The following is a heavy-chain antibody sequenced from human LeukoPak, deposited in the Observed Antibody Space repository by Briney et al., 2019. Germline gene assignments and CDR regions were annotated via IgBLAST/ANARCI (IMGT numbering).Heavy chain of an antibody. CDR2: INHSGST. D-gene: IGHD1-26*01. V-gene: IGHV4-34*01. J-gene: IGHJ4*02. CDR1: GGSFSGYY. Sequence: SETLSLTCAVYGGSFSGYYWSWIRQPPGKGLEWIGEINHSGSTNYNPSLKSRLTISVDTSKNQFSLKLSSVTAADTAVYYCARGGGATGGAGGLDYWGQGTLVTVSS. CDR3: ARGGGATGGAGGLDY.